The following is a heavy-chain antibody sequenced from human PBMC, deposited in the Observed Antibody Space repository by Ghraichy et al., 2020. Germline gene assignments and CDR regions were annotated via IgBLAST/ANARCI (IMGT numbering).Heavy chain of an antibody. J-gene: IGHJ4*02. CDR2: ITGSGGST. Sequence: GGSLRLSCAASGFTFSTYAMSWVRQAPGKGLEWVSAITGSGGSTYYADSVKGRFTISRDNSKNTLYLLVNSLRAEDTAVYYCAKSLKVGATYSVSDYWGQGTLVTVSS. CDR1: GFTFSTYA. CDR3: AKSLKVGATYSVSDY. V-gene: IGHV3-23*01. D-gene: IGHD1-26*01.